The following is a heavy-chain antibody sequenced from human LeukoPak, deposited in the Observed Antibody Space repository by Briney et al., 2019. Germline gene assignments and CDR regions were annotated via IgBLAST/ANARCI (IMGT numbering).Heavy chain of an antibody. CDR2: IYSGGST. V-gene: IGHV3-53*01. D-gene: IGHD5-18*01. Sequence: GGSLRLSCAASGFTVSSNYMSWVRQAPGKGLEWVSVIYSGGSTNYADSVKGRFTISRDNSKNTLYLQMNSLRAEDTAVYYCARVITVGDTEDYWGQGTLVTVSS. CDR1: GFTVSSNY. CDR3: ARVITVGDTEDY. J-gene: IGHJ4*02.